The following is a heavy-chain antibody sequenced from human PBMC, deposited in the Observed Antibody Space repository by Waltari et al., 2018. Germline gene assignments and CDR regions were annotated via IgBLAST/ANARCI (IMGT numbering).Heavy chain of an antibody. V-gene: IGHV3-74*01. CDR1: GFTYSMYG. D-gene: IGHD4-17*01. Sequence: EVQLVESGGGLVQPGGSLRLSCAASGFTYSMYGLHGVRQAPGKGLVWVSRSNSDGSSTSYADSVKGRFTISKDNAKNTVYLQMNSLRAEDTAIYYCARGARRTTVTTGWWYFDLWGRGTLVTVSS. CDR2: SNSDGSST. CDR3: ARGARRTTVTTGWWYFDL. J-gene: IGHJ2*01.